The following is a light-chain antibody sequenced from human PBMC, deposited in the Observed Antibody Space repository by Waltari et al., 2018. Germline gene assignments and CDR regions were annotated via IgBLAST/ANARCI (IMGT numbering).Light chain of an antibody. CDR1: QDISNW. Sequence: DRITITCRASQDISNWLAWFQQKPGRAPNLLIYSASRLQSGVPSRFSGSGSGTDFTLTISSLQPEDFATYFCQQAKGFPLTFGGGTRVDLK. V-gene: IGKV1-12*01. CDR3: QQAKGFPLT. J-gene: IGKJ4*01. CDR2: SAS.